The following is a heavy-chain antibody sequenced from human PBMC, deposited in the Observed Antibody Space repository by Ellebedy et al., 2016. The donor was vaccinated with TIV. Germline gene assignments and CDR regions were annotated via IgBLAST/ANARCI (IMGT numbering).Heavy chain of an antibody. CDR1: GFTFSSYG. V-gene: IGHV3-33*01. CDR3: ARELMVRGVIRRGYAMDV. CDR2: IWYDGSNK. J-gene: IGHJ6*02. D-gene: IGHD3-10*01. Sequence: GGFLRLSXAASGFTFSSYGMHWVRQAPGKRLEWVAVIWYDGSNKYYADSVKGRFTISRDNSKNTLYLQMNSLRAEDTAVYYCARELMVRGVIRRGYAMDVWGQGTTVTVSS.